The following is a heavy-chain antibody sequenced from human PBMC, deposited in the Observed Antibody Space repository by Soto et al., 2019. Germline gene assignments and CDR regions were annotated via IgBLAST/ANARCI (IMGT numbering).Heavy chain of an antibody. CDR3: ARDTRTRAGGVDY. V-gene: IGHV4-59*01. J-gene: IGHJ4*02. Sequence: SETLSLTCTVSGGSISSYYWSWIRQPPGKGLEWIGYIYYSGSTNYNPSLKSRVTISVDTSKNQFSLKLSSVTAAETAVYYCARDTRTRAGGVDYWGQGTLVTVSS. CDR1: GGSISSYY. CDR2: IYYSGST. D-gene: IGHD1-26*01.